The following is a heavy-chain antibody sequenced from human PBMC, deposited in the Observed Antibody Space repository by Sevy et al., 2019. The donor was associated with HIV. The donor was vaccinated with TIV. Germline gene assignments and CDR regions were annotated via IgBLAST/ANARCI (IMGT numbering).Heavy chain of an antibody. D-gene: IGHD4-17*01. CDR2: IRSKANNYAT. V-gene: IGHV3-73*01. J-gene: IGHJ4*02. CDR1: GFTFSGSV. CDR3: SRRSHDYGDPSPFDY. Sequence: GGSLRLSCAASGFTFSGSVMHWVRQASGKGLEWVGRIRSKANNYATAYAASVKGRFTISRDDSNNTTYLQMNSLKTEDTAVYYCSRRSHDYGDPSPFDYWGQGTLVTVSS.